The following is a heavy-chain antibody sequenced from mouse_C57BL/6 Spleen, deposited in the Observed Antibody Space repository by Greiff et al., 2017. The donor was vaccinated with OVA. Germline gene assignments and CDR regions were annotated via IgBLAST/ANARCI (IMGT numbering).Heavy chain of an antibody. V-gene: IGHV3-6*01. CDR3: TKGGLGPWYFDV. D-gene: IGHD4-1*01. CDR1: GYSITSGYY. J-gene: IGHJ1*03. CDR2: ISYDGST. Sequence: EVKLQESGPGLVKPSQSLSLTCSVTGYSITSGYYWNWIRQFPGNKLEWMGYISYDGSTNYNPSLKNRISITRDTSKNQFFLKLNSETTEDTATYYCTKGGLGPWYFDVWGTGTTVTVSS.